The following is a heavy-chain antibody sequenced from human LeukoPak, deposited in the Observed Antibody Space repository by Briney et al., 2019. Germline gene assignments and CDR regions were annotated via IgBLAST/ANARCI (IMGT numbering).Heavy chain of an antibody. V-gene: IGHV3-23*01. Sequence: GGSLRLSCAASGFTFSSYAMSWVRQAPGKGLEWVSAISGSGGSTYYADSVKGRFTISRDNSKNTLYLQMNSLRAEDTAVYYCAKAEGIAAAGTRGAFDYWGQGTLVTVSS. J-gene: IGHJ4*02. D-gene: IGHD6-13*01. CDR2: ISGSGGST. CDR3: AKAEGIAAAGTRGAFDY. CDR1: GFTFSSYA.